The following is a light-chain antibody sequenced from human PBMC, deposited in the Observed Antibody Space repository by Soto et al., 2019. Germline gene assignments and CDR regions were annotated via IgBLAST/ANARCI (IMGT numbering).Light chain of an antibody. V-gene: IGKV3D-15*01. J-gene: IGKJ5*01. Sequence: EIVMTQSPGTLSVSPGERATLSCRASQSVSSSYLAWYQQKPGQAPRLLIYGASSRATGIPDRFSGSGSGTDFTLTISSLQSEDFAVYYCQQYNHWRSISFGQGTRLEIK. CDR1: QSVSSSY. CDR3: QQYNHWRSIS. CDR2: GAS.